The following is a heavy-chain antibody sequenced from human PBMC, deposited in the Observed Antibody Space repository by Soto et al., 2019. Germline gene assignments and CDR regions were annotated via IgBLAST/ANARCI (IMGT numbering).Heavy chain of an antibody. CDR3: ARRECSGGTCSFDH. CDR2: IHYTGST. J-gene: IGHJ5*02. CDR1: GDSISSSNYY. D-gene: IGHD2-15*01. V-gene: IGHV4-39*01. Sequence: SETLSLTCSVSGDSISSSNYYRAWVRQPPGKGLEWIGSIHYTGSTYYNPSLKSRVTISVDTSKNQFPLKLTSVSAADTAVYFCARRECSGGTCSFDHWGQGTLVTVSS.